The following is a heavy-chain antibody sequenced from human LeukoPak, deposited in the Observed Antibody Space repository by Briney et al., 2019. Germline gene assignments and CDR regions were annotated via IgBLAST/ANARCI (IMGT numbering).Heavy chain of an antibody. D-gene: IGHD3-22*01. V-gene: IGHV1-69*04. CDR3: ARAGLTTSGYYPFGY. Sequence: ASVKVSCKASGGTFSSYAISWVRQAPGQGLEWMGRIIPILGIANYAQKFQGRVTITADKSTSTAYMELSSLRAEDTAVYYCARAGLTTSGYYPFGYWGQGTLVTVSS. CDR2: IIPILGIA. J-gene: IGHJ4*02. CDR1: GGTFSSYA.